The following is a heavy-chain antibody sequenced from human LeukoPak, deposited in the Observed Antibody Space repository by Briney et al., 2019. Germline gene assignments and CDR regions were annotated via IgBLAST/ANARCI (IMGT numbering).Heavy chain of an antibody. D-gene: IGHD3-22*01. Sequence: SETLSLTCTVSGDSNSSYYWNWIRQPPGKGLEWIGYTSNSGSTNNNPSLKSRLTISIDTSKNQFSLRLNSVTAADTAVYYCARAGSGYSFDYWGQGKLVTVSS. CDR2: TSNSGST. V-gene: IGHV4-59*01. J-gene: IGHJ4*02. CDR1: GDSNSSYY. CDR3: ARAGSGYSFDY.